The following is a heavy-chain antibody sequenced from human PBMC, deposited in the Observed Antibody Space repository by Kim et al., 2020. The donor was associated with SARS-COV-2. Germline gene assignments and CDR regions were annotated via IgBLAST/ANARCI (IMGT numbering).Heavy chain of an antibody. V-gene: IGHV1-3*01. D-gene: IGHD2-15*01. CDR1: GYTFSTYA. Sequence: ASVKVSCKASGYTFSTYAIHWVRQAPGQRPEWMGWINAGKGNTKYSQKLQDRVTFTWDTSASTAFMELSSLTSDDTAVYYCARSAILGLPSHHFDHWGQGTLVTVSS. CDR3: ARSAILGLPSHHFDH. J-gene: IGHJ3*01. CDR2: INAGKGNT.